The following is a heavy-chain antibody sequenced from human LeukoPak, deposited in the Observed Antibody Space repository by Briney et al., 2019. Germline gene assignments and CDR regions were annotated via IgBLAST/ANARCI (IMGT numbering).Heavy chain of an antibody. Sequence: GASVKVSCMASGYTFTSYGISWVRQAPGQGLEWMGWISAYNGKTNYAQKLQGRVTMTTDTSTSTAYMELRSLRSDDTAVYYCAKEDIYYDSSGYYAKVNYYGMDVWGQGTTVTVSS. V-gene: IGHV1-18*01. CDR1: GYTFTSYG. CDR3: AKEDIYYDSSGYYAKVNYYGMDV. J-gene: IGHJ6*02. CDR2: ISAYNGKT. D-gene: IGHD3-22*01.